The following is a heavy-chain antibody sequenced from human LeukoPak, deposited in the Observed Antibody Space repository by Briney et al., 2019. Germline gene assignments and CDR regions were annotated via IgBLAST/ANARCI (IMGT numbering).Heavy chain of an antibody. CDR2: IYYSGTT. Sequence: SETLSLTCTVSGGSISSYYWSWIRQPPAWVLEWIGYIYYSGTTNYSPSLKSRVTISIDTSKNQFSLKLTSVTAADTAVYYCARVSWFPGTSYYYMDVWGKGTTVTVSS. CDR3: ARVSWFPGTSYYYMDV. D-gene: IGHD1-1*01. V-gene: IGHV4-59*01. CDR1: GGSISSYY. J-gene: IGHJ6*03.